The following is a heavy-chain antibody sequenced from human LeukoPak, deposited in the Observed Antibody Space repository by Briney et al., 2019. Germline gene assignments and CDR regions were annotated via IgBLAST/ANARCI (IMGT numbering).Heavy chain of an antibody. V-gene: IGHV1-18*01. D-gene: IGHD2-15*01. J-gene: IGHJ5*02. CDR2: ISAYNGNT. CDR3: GRLGYCSGSSCPTSYYNWFDP. CDR1: GYTFRKYG. Sequence: GASVKVSCKASGYTFRKYGLTWLRQAPGQGLEWMGWISAYNGNTNYAQRLQGRVTMTTDTSTSAAYMELRSLRSDDTAVYYCGRLGYCSGSSCPTSYYNWFDPWGQGTLVTVSS.